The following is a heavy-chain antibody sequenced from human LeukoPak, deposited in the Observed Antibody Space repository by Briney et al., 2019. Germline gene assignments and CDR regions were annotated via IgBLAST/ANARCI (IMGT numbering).Heavy chain of an antibody. CDR1: GYSISSGYY. CDR2: IYHSGST. J-gene: IGHJ4*02. V-gene: IGHV4-38-2*02. CDR3: ARGKDYYDTSGYPTSHY. Sequence: SETLSLTCTVSGYSISSGYYWGWIRQPPGKGLEWIGSIYHSGSTYYNPSLKSRVTISVDTSKNQLSLKLTSVLAADTAVYYCARGKDYYDTSGYPTSHYWGQGTLVTVSS. D-gene: IGHD3-22*01.